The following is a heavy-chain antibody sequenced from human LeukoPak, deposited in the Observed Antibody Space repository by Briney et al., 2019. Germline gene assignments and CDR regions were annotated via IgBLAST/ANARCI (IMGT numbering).Heavy chain of an antibody. CDR2: ISYDGSNK. CDR3: ARESGITMLRGAHTP. V-gene: IGHV3-30*04. CDR1: GFTFSSYA. D-gene: IGHD3-10*01. J-gene: IGHJ5*02. Sequence: GGSLRLSCAASGFTFSSYAMHWVRQAPGKGLEWVAVISYDGSNKYYADPVKGRFTVSRDNAKNSLYLQMNSLRAEDTAVYYCARESGITMLRGAHTPWGQGILVTVSS.